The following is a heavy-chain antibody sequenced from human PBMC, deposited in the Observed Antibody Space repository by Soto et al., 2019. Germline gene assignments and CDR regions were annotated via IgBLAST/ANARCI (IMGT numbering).Heavy chain of an antibody. CDR2: ISGSGDST. D-gene: IGHD1-26*01. CDR1: GFTFSNYA. CDR3: ARRGSGSYCDY. V-gene: IGHV3-23*01. J-gene: IGHJ4*02. Sequence: EVQLLESGGGLVQPGGSLRLSCAASGFTFSNYAMNWVGQAPGKGLEWVSVISGSGDSTYYADSVKGRFTISRDNTKNTLYLQMNSLRAEDTAIYYCARRGSGSYCDYWGQGTLVTVSS.